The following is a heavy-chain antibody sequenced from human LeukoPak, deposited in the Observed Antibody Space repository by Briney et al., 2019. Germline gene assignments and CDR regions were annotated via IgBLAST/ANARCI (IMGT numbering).Heavy chain of an antibody. Sequence: SETLSLTCTVSGGSISSYYWSWIRQPPGKGLEWIGYIYYSGSTYYNPSLKSRVTISVDTSKNQFSLKLSSVTAADTAVYYCARTYCSSTSCYYRPREYYFDYWGQGTLVTVSS. CDR2: IYYSGST. CDR1: GGSISSYY. D-gene: IGHD2-2*01. V-gene: IGHV4-59*12. CDR3: ARTYCSSTSCYYRPREYYFDY. J-gene: IGHJ4*02.